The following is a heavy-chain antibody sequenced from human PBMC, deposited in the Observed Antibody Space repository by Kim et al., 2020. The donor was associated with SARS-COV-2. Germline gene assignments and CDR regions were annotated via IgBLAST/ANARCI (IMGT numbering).Heavy chain of an antibody. CDR1: GGSISSYY. D-gene: IGHD1-1*01. V-gene: IGHV4-4*07. CDR3: AQSRVRSHYYYYGMDV. J-gene: IGHJ6*02. Sequence: SETLSLTCTVSGGSISSYYWSWIRQPAGKGLEWIGRIYTSGSTNYNPSLKSRVTMSVDTSKNQFSLKLSSVTAADTAVYYCAQSRVRSHYYYYGMDVWGQGTTVTVSS. CDR2: IYTSGST.